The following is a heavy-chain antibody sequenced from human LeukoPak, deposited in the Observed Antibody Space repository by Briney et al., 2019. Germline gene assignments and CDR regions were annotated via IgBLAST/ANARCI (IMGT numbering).Heavy chain of an antibody. Sequence: SSETLSLTSTVSGGSISSYFWSWIRQPPGKGLDWIGYVYYSGSTNYNPSLKSRVTISVDTSKKQFSLKLSSATAADTAVYYCARVLDLSKRGLDAFDIWGQGTMVTVSS. CDR1: GGSISSYF. J-gene: IGHJ3*02. CDR3: ARVLDLSKRGLDAFDI. CDR2: VYYSGST. V-gene: IGHV4-59*01. D-gene: IGHD3-16*01.